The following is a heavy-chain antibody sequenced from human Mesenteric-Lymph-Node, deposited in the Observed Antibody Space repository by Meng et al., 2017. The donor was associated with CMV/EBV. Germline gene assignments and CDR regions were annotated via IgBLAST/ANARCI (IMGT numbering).Heavy chain of an antibody. J-gene: IGHJ4*02. CDR3: AKLGGNGAVAGIDY. D-gene: IGHD6-19*01. Sequence: SVKVSCKASGGTFSSYAISWVRQAPGQGLEWMGGIIPIFGTANYAQKFQGRVTITTDESTSTAYMELSSLRSDDTAVYFCAKLGGNGAVAGIDYWGQGTLVTVSS. CDR2: IIPIFGTA. CDR1: GGTFSSYA. V-gene: IGHV1-69*05.